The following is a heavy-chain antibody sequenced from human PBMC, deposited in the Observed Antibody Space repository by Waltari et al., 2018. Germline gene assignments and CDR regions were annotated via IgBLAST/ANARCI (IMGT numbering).Heavy chain of an antibody. D-gene: IGHD2-2*03. Sequence: QVQLQQWGAGLLKPSETLSLTCAVYGGSFSGYYWSWIRQPPGKGLEWIGEINHSGSTNSNPSLKSRVTISVDTAKNQFSLKLSSVTAADTAVYYCARVDAVVVPAATIDPWGQGTLVTVSS. J-gene: IGHJ5*02. V-gene: IGHV4-34*01. CDR1: GGSFSGYY. CDR3: ARVDAVVVPAATIDP. CDR2: INHSGST.